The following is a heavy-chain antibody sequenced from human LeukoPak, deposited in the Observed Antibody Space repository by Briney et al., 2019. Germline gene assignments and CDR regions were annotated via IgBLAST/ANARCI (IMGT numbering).Heavy chain of an antibody. CDR3: ARAPNYGDPIDY. CDR2: IYYSGST. D-gene: IGHD4-17*01. V-gene: IGHV4-59*01. CDR1: GGPISNYY. Sequence: SETLSLTCTVSGGPISNYYWSWIRQPPGKGLEWIGYIYYSGSTNYNPSLKSRVTISVDTSKNQFSLKLNSVTAADTAVYYCARAPNYGDPIDYWGQGTLVTVSS. J-gene: IGHJ4*02.